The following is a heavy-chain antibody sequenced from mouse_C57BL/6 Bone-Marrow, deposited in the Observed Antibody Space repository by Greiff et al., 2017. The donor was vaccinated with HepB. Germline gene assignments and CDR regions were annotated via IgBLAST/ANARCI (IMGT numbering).Heavy chain of an antibody. CDR2: IDPSDSYT. J-gene: IGHJ4*01. CDR1: GYTFTSYW. V-gene: IGHV1-69*01. CDR3: VKMSATGAMDY. Sequence: VQLQQPGAELVMPGASVKLSCKASGYTFTSYWMHWVKQRPGQGLEWIGEIDPSDSYTKYNQKFKGKSTLTVDKSSSTAYMQLSSLTSEDSAVYYCVKMSATGAMDYWGQGTAVTVSS. D-gene: IGHD1-1*01.